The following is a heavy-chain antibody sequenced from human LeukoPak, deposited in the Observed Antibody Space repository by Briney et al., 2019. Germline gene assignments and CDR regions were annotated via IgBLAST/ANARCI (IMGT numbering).Heavy chain of an antibody. Sequence: GGSLRLSCAASGFTFSSYEMNWVRQAPGKGLEWVSYISSSGSTIYYADSVKGRFTISRDNAKKSLYLQMNSLRAEDTAVYYCARVTGVAGTSWFDPWGQGTLVTVSS. CDR1: GFTFSSYE. CDR3: ARVTGVAGTSWFDP. J-gene: IGHJ5*02. CDR2: ISSSGSTI. D-gene: IGHD1-1*01. V-gene: IGHV3-48*03.